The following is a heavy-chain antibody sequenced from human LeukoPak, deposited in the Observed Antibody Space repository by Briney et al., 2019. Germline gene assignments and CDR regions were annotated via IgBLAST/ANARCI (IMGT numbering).Heavy chain of an antibody. Sequence: PGGSLRLSCAASGFTFSSYSMNWVRQAPGKGLEWVSSISSSSSYIYYADSVKGRFTISRDNAKNSLYLQMNSLRAEDTAVYYCASEVRDGYGVDYWGQGTLVTVSS. CDR3: ASEVRDGYGVDY. V-gene: IGHV3-21*01. CDR2: ISSSSSYI. J-gene: IGHJ4*02. D-gene: IGHD5-24*01. CDR1: GFTFSSYS.